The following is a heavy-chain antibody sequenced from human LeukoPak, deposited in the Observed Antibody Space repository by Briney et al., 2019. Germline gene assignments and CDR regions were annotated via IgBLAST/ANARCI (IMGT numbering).Heavy chain of an antibody. D-gene: IGHD6-19*01. CDR2: IDHSGST. Sequence: PSETLSLTCTVSGYSISSGYYWGWIRQPPGKGLEWTGSIDHSGSTYYNPSLKSRITISVDTSKNQFSLKLSSVTAADTAVYYCARAGGAVAGFSRGRYFDLWGRGTWVTVSS. J-gene: IGHJ2*01. CDR3: ARAGGAVAGFSRGRYFDL. V-gene: IGHV4-38-2*02. CDR1: GYSISSGYY.